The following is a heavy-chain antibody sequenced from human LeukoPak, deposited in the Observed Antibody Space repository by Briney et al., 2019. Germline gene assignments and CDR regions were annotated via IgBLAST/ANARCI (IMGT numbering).Heavy chain of an antibody. CDR1: GFTFSSYW. CDR3: ARAPSEIGGYYPEYFRH. Sequence: PGGSLRLSCAASGFTFSSYWMHLVRQAPGKGLVWVSRIKSDGSTRYADSVKGRFTISRDNAKNTVSLQMNSLRAEDTGVYYCARAPSEIGGYYPEYFRHWGQGTLVTVSP. J-gene: IGHJ1*01. V-gene: IGHV3-74*01. CDR2: IKSDGST. D-gene: IGHD3-22*01.